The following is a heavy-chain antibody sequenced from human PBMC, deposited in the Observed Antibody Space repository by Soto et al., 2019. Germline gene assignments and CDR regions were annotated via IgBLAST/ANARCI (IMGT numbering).Heavy chain of an antibody. CDR1: GGSFSGYY. Sequence: SETLSLTCAVYGGSFSGYYWSWIRQPPGKGLEWIGEINHSGSTNYNPSLKSRVTISVDTSKNQFSLKLTSVTAADTAVYYCARDKITGLFDYWGQGTLVTV. D-gene: IGHD2-8*02. CDR2: INHSGST. V-gene: IGHV4-34*01. CDR3: ARDKITGLFDY. J-gene: IGHJ4*02.